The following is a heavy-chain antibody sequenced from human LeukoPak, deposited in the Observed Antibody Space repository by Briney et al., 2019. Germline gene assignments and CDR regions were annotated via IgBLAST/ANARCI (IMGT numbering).Heavy chain of an antibody. D-gene: IGHD3-22*01. Sequence: ASVKVSCKASGYTFTSYYMHWVRQAPGQGLEWMGIINPSGGSTSYAQKFQGRVTMTRDTSTSTVYMELSSLRSEDTAVYYCARASYYDSREPPSGSKAPDYWGQGTPVTVSS. CDR1: GYTFTSYY. V-gene: IGHV1-46*01. CDR3: ARASYYDSREPPSGSKAPDY. CDR2: INPSGGST. J-gene: IGHJ4*02.